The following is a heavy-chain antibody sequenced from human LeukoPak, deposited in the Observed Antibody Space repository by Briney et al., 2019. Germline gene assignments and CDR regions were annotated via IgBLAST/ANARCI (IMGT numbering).Heavy chain of an antibody. Sequence: ASVKVSCKVSGYTLTELSMHWVRQAPGKGLEWMGGFDPEDGETIYAQKFQGRVTMTEDTSTDTAYMELSSLRSEDTAVYYYATGMVPGYCSGGSCSSSGDYWGQGTLVTVSS. V-gene: IGHV1-24*01. J-gene: IGHJ4*02. CDR2: FDPEDGET. D-gene: IGHD2-15*01. CDR3: ATGMVPGYCSGGSCSSSGDY. CDR1: GYTLTELS.